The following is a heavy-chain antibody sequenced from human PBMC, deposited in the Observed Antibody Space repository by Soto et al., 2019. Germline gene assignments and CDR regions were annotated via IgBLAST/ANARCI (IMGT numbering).Heavy chain of an antibody. CDR2: IYHSGRT. J-gene: IGHJ4*02. CDR3: ASANRVYAVV. D-gene: IGHD2-2*01. Sequence: QLQLQESGSRLVKPSQTLSLTCAVSGGSISSGGYSWSWIRQPPGKGLEWIGYIYHSGRTYYKPSRKRRSTLSVNIPKTRFFLKLTSLNAADQAGYSFASANRVYAVVWGQGTLVTVSS. V-gene: IGHV4-30-2*01. CDR1: GGSISSGGYS.